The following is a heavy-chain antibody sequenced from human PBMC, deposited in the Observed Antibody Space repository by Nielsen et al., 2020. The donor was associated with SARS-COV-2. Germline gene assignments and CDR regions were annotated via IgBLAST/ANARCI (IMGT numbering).Heavy chain of an antibody. Sequence: ASVKVSCKASGYTFTGYYMHWVRQAPGQGLEWMGWINPNSGGTNYAQKFQGWVTMTRDTSISTAYMELSRLRSDDTAVYYCARSSMVRGVIINGLFDYWGQGTLVTVSS. D-gene: IGHD3-10*01. V-gene: IGHV1-2*04. J-gene: IGHJ4*02. CDR2: INPNSGGT. CDR1: GYTFTGYY. CDR3: ARSSMVRGVIINGLFDY.